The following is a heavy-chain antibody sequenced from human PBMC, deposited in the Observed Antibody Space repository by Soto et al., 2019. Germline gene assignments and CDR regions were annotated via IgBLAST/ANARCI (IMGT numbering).Heavy chain of an antibody. D-gene: IGHD1-1*01. CDR2: IYYSGST. CDR1: GGSISSYY. J-gene: IGHJ4*02. Sequence: QVQLQESGPGLVKPSETLSLTCTVSGGSISSYYWSWIRQPPGKGLEWIGYIYYSGSTNYNPSLKSRFTIPVDTSKNHFPLNLSSRTPADTAVYYCASRYGYSFDYWGRGTLVTVSS. CDR3: ASRYGYSFDY. V-gene: IGHV4-59*12.